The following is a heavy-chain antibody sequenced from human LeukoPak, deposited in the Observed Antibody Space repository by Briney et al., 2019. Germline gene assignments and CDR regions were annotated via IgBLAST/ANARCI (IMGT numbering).Heavy chain of an antibody. V-gene: IGHV4-34*01. CDR3: ARGRYSQYFDY. Sequence: SETLSLTCAVYGGSFSGYYWSWIRQPPGKGLEWIGEINHSGGTYYNPSLKSRVTLSVDTSKNQFSLKMNSVTAADTAVYYCARGRYSQYFDYWGQGALVTVSS. D-gene: IGHD5-18*01. CDR2: INHSGGT. J-gene: IGHJ4*02. CDR1: GGSFSGYY.